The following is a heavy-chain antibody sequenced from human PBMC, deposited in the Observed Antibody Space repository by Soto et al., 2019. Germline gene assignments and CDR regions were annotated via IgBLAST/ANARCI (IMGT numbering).Heavy chain of an antibody. D-gene: IGHD2-15*01. Sequence: SVKVSCKASGGTFSSYAISWVRQAPGQGLEWMGGIIPIFGTANYAQKFQGRVTITADESTSTAYMELSSLRSEDTAVYYCARDQGYCSGGSCHRGYYYYGMDVWGQGTTVTVSS. CDR1: GGTFSSYA. V-gene: IGHV1-69*13. CDR2: IIPIFGTA. J-gene: IGHJ6*02. CDR3: ARDQGYCSGGSCHRGYYYYGMDV.